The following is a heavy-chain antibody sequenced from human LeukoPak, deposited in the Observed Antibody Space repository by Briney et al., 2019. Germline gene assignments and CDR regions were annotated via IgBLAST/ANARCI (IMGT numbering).Heavy chain of an antibody. CDR3: ARPLRLGELSLSN. D-gene: IGHD3-16*02. Sequence: SETLSLTCTVSGGSISSGGYYWSWIRQPPGKGLEWIGYIYYSGSTYYNPSLKSRVTISVDTSKNQFSLKLSSVTAADTAVYYCARPLRLGELSLSNWGQGTLVTVSS. V-gene: IGHV4-30-4*02. CDR1: GGSISSGGYY. J-gene: IGHJ4*02. CDR2: IYYSGST.